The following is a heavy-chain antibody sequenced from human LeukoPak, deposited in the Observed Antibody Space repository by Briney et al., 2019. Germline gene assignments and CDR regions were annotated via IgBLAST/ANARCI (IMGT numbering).Heavy chain of an antibody. CDR2: ISSSSSYI. D-gene: IGHD4-11*01. V-gene: IGHV3-21*01. CDR3: VRDPGLQYPYYMDV. J-gene: IGHJ6*03. CDR1: GFTFSSYS. Sequence: GGSLRLSCAASGFTFSSYSMNWVRQAPGKGLEWVSSISSSSSYIYYADSVKGRFTISRDNAKNSLYLQMNSLRAEDTAVYYCVRDPGLQYPYYMDVWGKGTTVTVSS.